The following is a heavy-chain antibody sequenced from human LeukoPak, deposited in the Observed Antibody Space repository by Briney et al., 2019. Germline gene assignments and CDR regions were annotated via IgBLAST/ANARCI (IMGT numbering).Heavy chain of an antibody. Sequence: PGGSLRLSCAASGFTFDDYAMHWVRQAPGKGLEWVSLISGDGDSTYYADSVKGRFTISRDNSRNSLYLQMNSLRTEDTALYYCAEGIRRGYSYGFFDYWGQGTLVTVSS. V-gene: IGHV3-43*02. CDR1: GFTFDDYA. J-gene: IGHJ4*02. CDR3: AEGIRRGYSYGFFDY. CDR2: ISGDGDST. D-gene: IGHD5-18*01.